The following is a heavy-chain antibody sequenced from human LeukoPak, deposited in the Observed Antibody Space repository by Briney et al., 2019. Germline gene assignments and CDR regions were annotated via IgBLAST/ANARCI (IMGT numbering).Heavy chain of an antibody. V-gene: IGHV5-51*01. D-gene: IGHD3-22*01. CDR1: GYTFSTYW. CDR2: IYPCDSDT. Sequence: GESLKTSCKAPGYTFSTYWIAWVRQMPRKGPEWSGNIYPCDSDTMYSPSFQGPVTISADTSNTTTYLQWSSLKASDTAMYFCARRPVYIHDSIGYSDYFDLWGRGTLVTVSS. CDR3: ARRPVYIHDSIGYSDYFDL. J-gene: IGHJ2*01.